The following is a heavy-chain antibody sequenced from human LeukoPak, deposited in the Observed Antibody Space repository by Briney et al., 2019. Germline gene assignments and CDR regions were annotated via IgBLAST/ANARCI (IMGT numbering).Heavy chain of an antibody. J-gene: IGHJ4*02. V-gene: IGHV3-30*18. CDR1: RFTFTSYG. CDR2: ISYDGSIK. CDR3: AKDREKAVGATIFDH. D-gene: IGHD1-26*01. Sequence: PGRSLRLSCAASRFTFTSYGMHWVRQAPGKGLEWVAVISYDGSIKNYADSVKGRFIISRDNSNNTLYLQMNSLRAEDTAVYYCAKDREKAVGATIFDHWGQGTLVTVSS.